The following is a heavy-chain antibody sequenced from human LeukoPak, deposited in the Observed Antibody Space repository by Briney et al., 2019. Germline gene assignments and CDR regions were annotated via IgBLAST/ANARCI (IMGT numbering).Heavy chain of an antibody. J-gene: IGHJ4*02. Sequence: SETLSLTCTVSGGSISSYYWSWIRQPPGKGLEWIGYIYYSGSTNYNPSLKSRVTISVDTSKNQFSLKLSSVTAADTAVYYCARQQRGLFDYWGQGTLVTVSS. CDR3: ARQQRGLFDY. V-gene: IGHV4-59*08. CDR2: IYYSGST. D-gene: IGHD6-25*01. CDR1: GGSISSYY.